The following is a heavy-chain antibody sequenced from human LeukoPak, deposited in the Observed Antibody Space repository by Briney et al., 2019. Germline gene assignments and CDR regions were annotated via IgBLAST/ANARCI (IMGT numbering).Heavy chain of an antibody. Sequence: PSETLSLTCTVSGGSISSYYWGWIRQPPGKGPEWIGSIYYSGSTYYNPSLKSRVTISVDTSKNQFSLKLSSVTAADTAVYYCASWGYSSSWYYYYYYMDVWGKGTTVTISS. CDR2: IYYSGST. CDR3: ASWGYSSSWYYYYYYMDV. V-gene: IGHV4-39*01. D-gene: IGHD6-13*01. J-gene: IGHJ6*03. CDR1: GGSISSYY.